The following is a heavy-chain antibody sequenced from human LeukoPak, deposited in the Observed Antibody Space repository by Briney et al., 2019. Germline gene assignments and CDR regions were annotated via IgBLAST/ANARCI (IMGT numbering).Heavy chain of an antibody. CDR3: ARGRGSYYLRAAGFDY. CDR1: GGSFSGYY. CDR2: INHSGSA. V-gene: IGHV4-34*01. D-gene: IGHD1-26*01. J-gene: IGHJ4*02. Sequence: SETLSLTCAVYGGSFSGYYWSWIRQPPGKGLEWIGEINHSGSANYNPSLESRVTISVDTSKNQFSLRLSSVTAADTAVYYCARGRGSYYLRAAGFDYWGQGTLVTVSS.